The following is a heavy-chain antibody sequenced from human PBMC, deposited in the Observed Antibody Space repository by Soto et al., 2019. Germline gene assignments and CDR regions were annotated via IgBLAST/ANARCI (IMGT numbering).Heavy chain of an antibody. V-gene: IGHV4-39*01. CDR2: VYYTGSA. CDR1: GGSISSSTSY. CDR3: AKHPTTIVPTVYATHYFDY. Sequence: QLQLQESGPGLVKPSETLSLTCTVSGGSISSSTSYWGWIRQPPGKGLEWIGSVYYTGSAHYHPSLKSRVTISVDTPKNQVSLKLSSVTAADTAVYYCAKHPTTIVPTVYATHYFDYWGQGTLITVSS. J-gene: IGHJ4*02. D-gene: IGHD3-10*01.